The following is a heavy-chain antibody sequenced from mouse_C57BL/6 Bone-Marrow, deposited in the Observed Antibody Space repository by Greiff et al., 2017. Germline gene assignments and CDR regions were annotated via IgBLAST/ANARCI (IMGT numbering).Heavy chain of an antibody. CDR3: ARGGLYYGSPYFDY. Sequence: EVHLVESEGGLVQPGSSMKLSCTASGFTFSDYYMAWVRQVPEKGLEWVANINYDGSSTYYLDSLKSRFIISRDNAKNILYLQMSSLKSEDTATYYCARGGLYYGSPYFDYWGQGTTLTVSS. V-gene: IGHV5-16*01. D-gene: IGHD1-1*01. CDR1: GFTFSDYY. J-gene: IGHJ2*01. CDR2: INYDGSST.